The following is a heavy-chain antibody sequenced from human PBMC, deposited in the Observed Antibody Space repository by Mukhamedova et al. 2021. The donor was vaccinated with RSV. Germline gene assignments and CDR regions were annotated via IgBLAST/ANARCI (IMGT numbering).Heavy chain of an antibody. Sequence: MGQDGSEKYYVDSVKGRFTISRDNAKNSLYLQMNSLRAEDTAVYYGARVEFLGGSSGGYYFDYWGQGTVVIVSA. J-gene: IGHJ4*02. V-gene: IGHV3-7*03. D-gene: IGHD3-22*01. CDR2: MGQDGSEK. CDR3: ARVEFLGGSSGGYYFDY.